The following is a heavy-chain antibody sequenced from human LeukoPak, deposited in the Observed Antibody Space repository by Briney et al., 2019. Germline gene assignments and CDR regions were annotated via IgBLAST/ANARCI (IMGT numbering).Heavy chain of an antibody. CDR3: ARGAAAAGRSFDP. CDR1: GYTFTSYD. D-gene: IGHD6-13*01. CDR2: MNPNSGNT. J-gene: IGHJ5*02. Sequence: ASVKVSCKASGYTFTSYDINWVRQATGQGLEWTGWMNPNSGNTGYAQKFQGRVTITRNTSISTAYMELSSLRSEDTAVYYCARGAAAAGRSFDPWGQGTLVTVSS. V-gene: IGHV1-8*03.